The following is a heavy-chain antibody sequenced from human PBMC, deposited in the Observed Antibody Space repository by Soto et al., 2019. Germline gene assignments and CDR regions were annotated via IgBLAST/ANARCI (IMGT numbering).Heavy chain of an antibody. CDR3: SSYGTCCYASRMDV. CDR1: GIPFSSNY. CDR2: LHSGGDT. J-gene: IGHJ6*02. D-gene: IGHD2-2*01. V-gene: IGHV3-53*04. Sequence: EVQLLESGGGLVQPGGSLRLSCAASGIPFSSNYMTWVRQAPGKGLEWVSVLHSGGDTYYSDSVKGRFSIFRHDYTNTLFTQMNRMTAVDTAEYYGSSYGTCCYASRMDVWGQGTTVTVSS.